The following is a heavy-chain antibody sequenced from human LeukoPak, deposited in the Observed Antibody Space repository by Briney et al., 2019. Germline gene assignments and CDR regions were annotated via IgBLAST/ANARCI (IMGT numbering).Heavy chain of an antibody. CDR1: GFTFRTYD. CDR3: VKRRDAYPIRGTFDS. V-gene: IGHV3-23*01. D-gene: IGHD5-24*01. Sequence: GGALRLSCAASGFTFRTYDMNWVRRAPGKGLEGVAAISGRGDNTYYADSVKGRFTISRDNSKNTLYLQMNSLRAEDTAVYYCVKRRDAYPIRGTFDSWGQGALVTVSS. CDR2: ISGRGDNT. J-gene: IGHJ4*02.